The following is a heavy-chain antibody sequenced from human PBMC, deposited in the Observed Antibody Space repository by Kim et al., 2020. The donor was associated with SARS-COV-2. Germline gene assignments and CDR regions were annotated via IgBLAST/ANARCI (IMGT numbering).Heavy chain of an antibody. CDR2: ITISGNTM. Sequence: GGSLRLSCAVSGFTLSTSEMNWVRQAPGKGLEWVSFITISGNTMYADSVKGRFTISRDSGKNSLYLQMNNLSAEDTAIYYCVRSLSGWLNWFDPWGQGILVTVSS. CDR1: GFTLSTSE. V-gene: IGHV3-48*03. J-gene: IGHJ5*02. CDR3: VRSLSGWLNWFDP. D-gene: IGHD6-19*01.